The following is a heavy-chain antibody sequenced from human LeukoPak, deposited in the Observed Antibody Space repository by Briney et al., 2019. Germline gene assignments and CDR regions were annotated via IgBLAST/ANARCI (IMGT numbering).Heavy chain of an antibody. D-gene: IGHD1-1*01. J-gene: IGHJ4*02. V-gene: IGHV4-59*12. Sequence: SETLSLTCTVSGGSIRSYYWSWIRQPPGKGLEWIGNIFYSGSTYYSPSLRSRVTISLDTSRNQFSLKLNSVTAADTAVYYCARDRGTWNDDGFDYWGQGTLVTVSS. CDR1: GGSIRSYY. CDR2: IFYSGST. CDR3: ARDRGTWNDDGFDY.